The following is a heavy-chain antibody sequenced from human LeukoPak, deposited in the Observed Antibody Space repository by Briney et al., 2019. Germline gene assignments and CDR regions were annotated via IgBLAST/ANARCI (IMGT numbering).Heavy chain of an antibody. V-gene: IGHV1-3*01. Sequence: ASVKVSCKASGYTFTSYAMNWVRQAPGQRLELMGWINAGNGNTKYSQKFQGRVTITRDTSASTAYMELSSLRSEDTAVYYCARGIAVAGRGYWGQGTLVTVSS. CDR2: INAGNGNT. CDR1: GYTFTSYA. D-gene: IGHD6-19*01. J-gene: IGHJ4*02. CDR3: ARGIAVAGRGY.